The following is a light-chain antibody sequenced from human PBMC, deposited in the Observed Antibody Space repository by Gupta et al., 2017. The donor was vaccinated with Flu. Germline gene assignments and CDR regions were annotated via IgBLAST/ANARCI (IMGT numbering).Light chain of an antibody. CDR1: QSVRDY. Sequence: EIVLTQSPAALSLSPGERVTLSCRASQSVRDYLAWYHQRPGQSPRLLIYDASNRATDVPARFNASGSETDFTLTISGLEPEDSGVYYCQQRNNWPLTFGGGTKVEIE. CDR2: DAS. CDR3: QQRNNWPLT. J-gene: IGKJ4*01. V-gene: IGKV3-11*01.